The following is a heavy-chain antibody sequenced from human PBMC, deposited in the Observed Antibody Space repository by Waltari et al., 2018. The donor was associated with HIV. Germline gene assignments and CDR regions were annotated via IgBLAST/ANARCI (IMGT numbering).Heavy chain of an antibody. CDR2: INSGGRST. Sequence: EVQLVESGGGLVQPGGSLRLSCAASGFTFSSYWMHWVRQAPGKGLVWVSGINSGGRSTSYAASGKCRITLSRDNAKNTLYLEMKSLGADDTAVYYVARDRGYDSGSYPDYWGQGTLVTVSS. D-gene: IGHD1-26*01. CDR3: ARDRGYDSGSYPDY. CDR1: GFTFSSYW. J-gene: IGHJ4*02. V-gene: IGHV3-74*01.